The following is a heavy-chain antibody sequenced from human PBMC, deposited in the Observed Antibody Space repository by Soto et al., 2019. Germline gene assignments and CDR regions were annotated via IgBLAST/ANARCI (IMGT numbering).Heavy chain of an antibody. J-gene: IGHJ4*02. Sequence: GESLKISCSGSGYNFANYWIGWVRQMPGKGLEWMGIIYPSDSDTRYSPSFEGQVTISADRSIRTAYLQWNSLKASDTAMYFCARGDSSDYSTATPADYWGQGTMVTVYS. V-gene: IGHV5-51*01. CDR2: IYPSDSDT. D-gene: IGHD3-22*01. CDR1: GYNFANYW. CDR3: ARGDSSDYSTATPADY.